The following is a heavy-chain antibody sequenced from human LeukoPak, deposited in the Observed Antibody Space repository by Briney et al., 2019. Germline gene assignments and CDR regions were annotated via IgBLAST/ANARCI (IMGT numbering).Heavy chain of an antibody. V-gene: IGHV3-21*01. J-gene: IGHJ4*02. CDR1: GLTFSRYN. Sequence: GGSLRLSCAASGLTFSRYNMNWVRQAPGRGLEWVSSIGTSSNNIYYTDSVKGRFTISRDNAKNSLYLQVDSLRVEDTAVYFCASGTVGNYALDYWGQGTLVTVSS. D-gene: IGHD1-7*01. CDR2: IGTSSNNI. CDR3: ASGTVGNYALDY.